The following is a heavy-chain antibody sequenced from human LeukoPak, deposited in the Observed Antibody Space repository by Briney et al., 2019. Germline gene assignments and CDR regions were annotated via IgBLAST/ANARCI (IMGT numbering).Heavy chain of an antibody. CDR2: IWYDGTNK. V-gene: IGHV3-33*06. D-gene: IGHD7-27*01. CDR1: GFTLSNYG. Sequence: GRSLRLSCAVSGFTLSNYGVHWGRQDPGRGLEWVAVIWYDGTNKYYADSVRGRFTISRDSYKNTLYLQMNSLRAEDTAVYYCAKSGRNWAYLEYWGQGTLATVSS. J-gene: IGHJ4*02. CDR3: AKSGRNWAYLEY.